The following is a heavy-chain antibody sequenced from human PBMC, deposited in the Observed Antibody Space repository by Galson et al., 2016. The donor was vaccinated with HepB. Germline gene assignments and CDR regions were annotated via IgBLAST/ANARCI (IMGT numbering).Heavy chain of an antibody. V-gene: IGHV3-7*01. CDR3: AKGGGWLFDS. Sequence: SLRLSCAASGSNFRNYWMTWVRQAPGKGLEWVANIKQDGSEMEYVDSVKGRFTISRDNAKNSLYLQMNSLRAEDTAVYYCAKGGGWLFDSRGQGTLVTVSS. CDR2: IKQDGSEM. CDR1: GSNFRNYW. J-gene: IGHJ4*02. D-gene: IGHD6-19*01.